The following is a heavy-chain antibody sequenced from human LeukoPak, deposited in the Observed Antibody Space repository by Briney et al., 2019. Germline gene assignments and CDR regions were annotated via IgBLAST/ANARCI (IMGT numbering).Heavy chain of an antibody. J-gene: IGHJ6*03. CDR1: GGSISSGSYY. D-gene: IGHD3-10*01. V-gene: IGHV4-61*02. CDR2: IYTSGST. CDR3: ARVAMVRGGDYYYYMDV. Sequence: TLSLTCTVSGGSISSGSYYWSWIRQPAGKGLEWIGRIYTSGSTNYNPSLRSRVTISVDTSKNQFSLKLSSVTAADTAVYYCARVAMVRGGDYYYYMDVWGKGTTVTISS.